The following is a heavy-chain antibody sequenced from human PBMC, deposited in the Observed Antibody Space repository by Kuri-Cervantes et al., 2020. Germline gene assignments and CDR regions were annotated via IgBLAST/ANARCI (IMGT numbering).Heavy chain of an antibody. V-gene: IGHV3-48*04. D-gene: IGHD3-3*01. Sequence: GESLKISCAASGFTFSSYAMHWVRQAPGKGLEWVSYISSSGSTIYYADSVKGRFTISRDNAKNSLYLQMNSLRAEDTAVYYCARDRDDFWSGYSPSFDYWGQGTLVTVSS. CDR3: ARDRDDFWSGYSPSFDY. J-gene: IGHJ4*02. CDR1: GFTFSSYA. CDR2: ISSSGSTI.